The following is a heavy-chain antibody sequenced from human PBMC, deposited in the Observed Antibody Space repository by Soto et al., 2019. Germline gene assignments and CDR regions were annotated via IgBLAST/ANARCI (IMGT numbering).Heavy chain of an antibody. CDR3: ARVLGDCTGGNCYPDY. J-gene: IGHJ4*02. Sequence: QVQLQESGPGLVKPSQTLSLTCTVSGGSISSGGYYWSWIRQHPGKGLEWIGFIYYSGYTYYNPSLKSRFSISVDTSKNQFSLKLGSVTAADTAVYYCARVLGDCTGGNCYPDYWGQGTLVTVSS. CDR2: IYYSGYT. D-gene: IGHD2-15*01. V-gene: IGHV4-31*03. CDR1: GGSISSGGYY.